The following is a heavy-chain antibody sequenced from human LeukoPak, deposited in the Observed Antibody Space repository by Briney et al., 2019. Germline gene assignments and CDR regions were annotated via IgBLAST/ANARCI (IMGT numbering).Heavy chain of an antibody. CDR3: ARLGATSGWYYFDY. CDR1: GFTFSSYE. CDR2: ITSSGSTT. Sequence: PGGSLRLSCAASGFTFSSYEMNWVRQAPGKGLEWVSYITSSGSTTYYADSVEGRFTISRDNAKNSLYLQMNSLRAEDTAIYYCARLGATSGWYYFDYWGQGTLVTVSS. D-gene: IGHD6-19*01. J-gene: IGHJ4*02. V-gene: IGHV3-48*03.